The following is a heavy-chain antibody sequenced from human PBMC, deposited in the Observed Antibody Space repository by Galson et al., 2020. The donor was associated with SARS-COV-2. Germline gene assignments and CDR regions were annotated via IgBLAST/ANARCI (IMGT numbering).Heavy chain of an antibody. V-gene: IGHV3-30-3*01. Sequence: TGGSLRLSCAASGFTFSTYAMLWVRQAPGKGLEWVAVISYDGSNKYYADSVKGRFTISRDNSKNTLYLQMNSLRAEDTAVYYCARDSSGSYFSHFDYWGQGTLVTVSS. J-gene: IGHJ4*02. CDR2: ISYDGSNK. D-gene: IGHD1-26*01. CDR3: ARDSSGSYFSHFDY. CDR1: GFTFSTYA.